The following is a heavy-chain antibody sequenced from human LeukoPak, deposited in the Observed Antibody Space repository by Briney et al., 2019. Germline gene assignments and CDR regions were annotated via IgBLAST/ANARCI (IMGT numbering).Heavy chain of an antibody. CDR1: GGSISTSSYY. CDR2: IYSSGNT. Sequence: SETLSLTCTVSGGSISTSSYYWGWVRQPPGKGLEWLGSIYSSGNTNYNPTLTSRVTISVDTSKNQFSLKLSSVTAADTAVYYCARQGRISMIVVLIEDAFDIWGQGTMVTVSS. V-gene: IGHV4-39*01. CDR3: ARQGRISMIVVLIEDAFDI. J-gene: IGHJ3*02. D-gene: IGHD3-22*01.